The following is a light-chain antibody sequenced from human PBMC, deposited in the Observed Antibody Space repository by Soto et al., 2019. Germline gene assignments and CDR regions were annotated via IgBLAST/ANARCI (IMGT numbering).Light chain of an antibody. CDR2: RAS. Sequence: DIQMTQSPSTLSASVGDRVTITCRASQSISSWLAWYQQKPGKAPKLLYRASKLESGVPSRFSGSGSGTEFTLTISSLQPEDFATYYCQQYNFYSWTFGQGTTVDIK. J-gene: IGKJ1*01. CDR3: QQYNFYSWT. CDR1: QSISSW. V-gene: IGKV1-5*03.